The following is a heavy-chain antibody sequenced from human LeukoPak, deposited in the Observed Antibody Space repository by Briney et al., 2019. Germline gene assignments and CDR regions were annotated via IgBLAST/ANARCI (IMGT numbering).Heavy chain of an antibody. Sequence: PGRSLRLSCAASGFTFSSYAMHWVRQGPGKGLEWVAVISYDGSYKYYADSVKGRFTISRDNSRKTLDLQMNTLRAEDTAVYYCARVPSDYYGSGSYPIDYWGQGTLVTVSS. J-gene: IGHJ4*02. V-gene: IGHV3-30*01. CDR3: ARVPSDYYGSGSYPIDY. D-gene: IGHD3-10*01. CDR2: ISYDGSYK. CDR1: GFTFSSYA.